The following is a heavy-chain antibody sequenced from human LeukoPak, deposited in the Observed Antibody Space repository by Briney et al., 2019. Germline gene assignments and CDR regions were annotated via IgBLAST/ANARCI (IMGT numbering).Heavy chain of an antibody. Sequence: GGSLRLSCAASGFTFSSYGMHWVRQAPGKGLEWVAVISYDGSNKYYADSVKGRFTISRDNSKNTLYLQMNSLRAEDTAVYYCAKDVMPAAGTFVGQANYYYGMDVWGQGTTVTVSS. CDR1: GFTFSSYG. V-gene: IGHV3-30*18. CDR3: AKDVMPAAGTFVGQANYYYGMDV. J-gene: IGHJ6*02. CDR2: ISYDGSNK. D-gene: IGHD6-13*01.